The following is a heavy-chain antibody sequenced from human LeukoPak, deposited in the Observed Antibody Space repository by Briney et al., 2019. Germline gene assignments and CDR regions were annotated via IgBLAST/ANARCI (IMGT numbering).Heavy chain of an antibody. V-gene: IGHV3-33*01. CDR2: IWYDGSNK. Sequence: PGGSLRLSCAASGFTFSSYGMHWVRQAPGKGLEWVAVIWYDGSNKYYAGSVKGRFTISRDNSKNTLYLQMNSLRAEDTAVCYCAREGYDILTGYPHDNWFDPWGQGTLVTVSS. CDR3: AREGYDILTGYPHDNWFDP. J-gene: IGHJ5*02. D-gene: IGHD3-9*01. CDR1: GFTFSSYG.